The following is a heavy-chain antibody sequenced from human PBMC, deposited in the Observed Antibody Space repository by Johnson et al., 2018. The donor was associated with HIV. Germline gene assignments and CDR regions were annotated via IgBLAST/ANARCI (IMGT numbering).Heavy chain of an antibody. J-gene: IGHJ3*02. CDR2: ISWNSGSI. CDR3: ARDPRGEAMALDAFDI. D-gene: IGHD5-18*01. CDR1: GFTFDDYA. Sequence: VQLVESGGGLVRPGRSLRLSCAASGFTFDDYAMHWVRQAPGKGLEWVSGISWNSGSIGYADSVKGRFTISRDNSKNTLYLQMNSLRAEDTAVYYCARDPRGEAMALDAFDIWGQGTMVTVSS. V-gene: IGHV3-9*01.